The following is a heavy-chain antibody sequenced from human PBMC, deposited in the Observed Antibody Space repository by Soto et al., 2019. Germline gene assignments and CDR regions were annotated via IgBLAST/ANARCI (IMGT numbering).Heavy chain of an antibody. D-gene: IGHD3-3*01. CDR3: ALRPHRLVPINYFDY. CDR2: IIPIFGTA. V-gene: IGHV1-69*06. J-gene: IGHJ4*02. CDR1: GGTFSSYA. Sequence: QVQLVQSGAEVKKPGSSVKVSCKASGGTFSSYAISWVRQAPGQGLEWMGGIIPIFGTANYAQKFQSRVTITADKSTSTAYMELSIVSSEDTAVYYCALRPHRLVPINYFDYWGQGTLVTFSS.